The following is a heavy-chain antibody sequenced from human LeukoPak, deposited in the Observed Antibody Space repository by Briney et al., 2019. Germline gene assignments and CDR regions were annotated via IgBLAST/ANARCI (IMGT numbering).Heavy chain of an antibody. CDR3: ARGGIVVVPADCWDY. Sequence: GGSLRLSCEASGFTLSSYWMSWVRQAPGKGLEWVANIKQDGNEKYYVDSVKGRFTISRDNAKNSLYLQMNSLRVEDTAVYYCARGGIVVVPADCWDYWGQGTLVTVSS. J-gene: IGHJ4*02. D-gene: IGHD2-2*01. CDR1: GFTLSSYW. V-gene: IGHV3-7*01. CDR2: IKQDGNEK.